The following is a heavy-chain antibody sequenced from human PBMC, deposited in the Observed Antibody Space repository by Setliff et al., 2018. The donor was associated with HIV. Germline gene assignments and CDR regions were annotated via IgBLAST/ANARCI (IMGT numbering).Heavy chain of an antibody. D-gene: IGHD6-19*01. Sequence: LSLTCSVSGGSISNHYWSWIRQPPGKGLEWIGYIYYTGSTNYSPSLRGRVTISVDTSKKQFSLKLSSVTAADTAVYFCARETRGGWYDLAYWGQGTLVTVSS. CDR2: IYYTGST. J-gene: IGHJ4*02. CDR1: GGSISNHY. V-gene: IGHV4-59*11. CDR3: ARETRGGWYDLAY.